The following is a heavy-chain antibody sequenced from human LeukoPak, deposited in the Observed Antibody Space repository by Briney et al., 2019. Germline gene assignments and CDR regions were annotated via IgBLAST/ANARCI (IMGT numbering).Heavy chain of an antibody. V-gene: IGHV3-30-3*01. CDR1: GFTFSSYA. J-gene: IGHJ4*02. CDR2: ISYDGSNE. D-gene: IGHD4-11*01. Sequence: PGRSLRLSCAASGFTFSSYAMHWVRQAPGKGLEWVAAISYDGSNEYYAESVKGRFTISRDSSKNTLFLLMNSLRPEDTAVYYCARESQFYFDYWGQGTLVTVSS. CDR3: ARESQFYFDY.